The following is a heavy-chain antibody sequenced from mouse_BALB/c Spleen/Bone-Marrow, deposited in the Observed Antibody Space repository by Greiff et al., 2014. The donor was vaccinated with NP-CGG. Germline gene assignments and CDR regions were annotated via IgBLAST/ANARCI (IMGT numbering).Heavy chain of an antibody. V-gene: IGHV1S29*02. CDR2: IYPYSGGT. D-gene: IGHD4-1*01. CDR1: GYTFTDYN. CDR3: ARGNWDFAY. J-gene: IGHJ3*01. Sequence: EVKLMESGPELVRPGASVKISCRASGYTFTDYNIYWVKQSRGKSLEWIGYIYPYSGGTGYNQKFKSKATLTVDNSSTTAYMELRSLTSEDSAVYYCARGNWDFAYWGQGTLVTVST.